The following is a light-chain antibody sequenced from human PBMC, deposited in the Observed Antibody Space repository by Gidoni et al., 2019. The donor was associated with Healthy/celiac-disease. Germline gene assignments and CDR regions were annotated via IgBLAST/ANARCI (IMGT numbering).Light chain of an antibody. CDR1: QSVSSY. Sequence: EIVLTQSPATLSLSPGERATLSCRASQSVSSYLACYQQKPGQAPRLLIYDASNRATGIPARFSGSGSGTDFTRTISRLEPEDFAVYYCQQRSNWLTFGGGTKVEIK. V-gene: IGKV3-11*01. CDR3: QQRSNWLT. J-gene: IGKJ4*02. CDR2: DAS.